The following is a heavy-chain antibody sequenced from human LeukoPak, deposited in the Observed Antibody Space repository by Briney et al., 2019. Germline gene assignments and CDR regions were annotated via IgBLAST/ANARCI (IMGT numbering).Heavy chain of an antibody. CDR2: MNPNSGNI. V-gene: IGHV1-8*01. Sequence: ASVKVSCKASGYTFASYDINWVRQAPGQGLEWMGCMNPNSGNIGYAQRFQGRVTMTRDTSISTAYMELSSLTSEDTAVYYCARGRSFYDSSAYYPCLDFWGQRTLVTVSS. D-gene: IGHD3-22*01. CDR3: ARGRSFYDSSAYYPCLDF. CDR1: GYTFASYD. J-gene: IGHJ1*01.